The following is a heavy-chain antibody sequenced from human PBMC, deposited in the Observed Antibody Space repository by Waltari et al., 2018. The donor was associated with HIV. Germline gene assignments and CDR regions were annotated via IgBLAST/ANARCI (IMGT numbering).Heavy chain of an antibody. D-gene: IGHD7-27*01. CDR2: MYHSGST. J-gene: IGHJ2*01. V-gene: IGHV4-38-2*02. CDR3: ARRSGEYWYFDL. Sequence: QVQLQESGPGLVKPSETLSLTCTVSGYSISSGSYWGWIRQPPGKGLELIGSMYHSGSTYYNPSLKSRVTMSVDTSKNQFSLKLSSVTAADTAVYYCARRSGEYWYFDLWGRGTLVTVSS. CDR1: GYSISSGSY.